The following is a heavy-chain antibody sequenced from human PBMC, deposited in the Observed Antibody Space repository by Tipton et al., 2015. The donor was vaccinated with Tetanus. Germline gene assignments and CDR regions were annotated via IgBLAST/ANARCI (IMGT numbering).Heavy chain of an antibody. CDR3: ARGRGGAPWYPLDN. CDR1: GGTFTNYA. CDR2: IKKDSFSNNFMT. D-gene: IGHD2-21*01. J-gene: IGHJ4*02. Sequence: QLVQSGAEVKKPGSSVKVSCKASGGTFTNYALSWVRQAPGQGLEWMGWIKKDSFSNNFMTQSAQNFQDRVTMTSDTATSTDYLELRSLRSEDTALYYCARGRGGAPWYPLDNWGQGTLVTVSS. V-gene: IGHV1-69*09.